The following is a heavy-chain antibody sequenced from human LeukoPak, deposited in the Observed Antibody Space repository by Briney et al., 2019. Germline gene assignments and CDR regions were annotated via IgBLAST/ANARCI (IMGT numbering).Heavy chain of an antibody. CDR3: ITRGVVA. J-gene: IGHJ4*02. Sequence: GGSLRLSCAASGFTFSSYAVSWVRQAPGKGLEWVGRIKSKTDGGTIDYAAPVKGRFTISRDDSKNTLYLQMNSLKAEDTAVYYCITRGVVAWGQGTLVTVSS. CDR1: GFTFSSYA. CDR2: IKSKTDGGTI. V-gene: IGHV3-15*01. D-gene: IGHD2-15*01.